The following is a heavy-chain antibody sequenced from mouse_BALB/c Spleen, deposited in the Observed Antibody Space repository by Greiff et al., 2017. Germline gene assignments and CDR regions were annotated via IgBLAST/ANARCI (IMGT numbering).Heavy chain of an antibody. CDR1: GFTFSSYY. CDR3: ARRGMIKGYFDY. CDR2: INSNGGST. J-gene: IGHJ2*01. D-gene: IGHD2-4*01. Sequence: DVKLVESGGGLVKLGGSLKLSCAASGFTFSSYYMSWVRQTPEKRLELVAAINSNGGSTYYPDTVKGRFTISRDNAKNTLYLQMSSLKSEDTALYYCARRGMIKGYFDYWGQGTTLTVSS. V-gene: IGHV5-6-2*01.